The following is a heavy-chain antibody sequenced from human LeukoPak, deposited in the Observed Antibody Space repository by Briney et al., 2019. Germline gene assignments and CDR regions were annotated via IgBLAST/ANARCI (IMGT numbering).Heavy chain of an antibody. J-gene: IGHJ4*02. CDR2: IYSGGST. V-gene: IGHV3-53*01. D-gene: IGHD3-9*01. Sequence: GGSLRLSCAASGFTVSSNYMSWVRQAPGKGLEWVSVIYSGGSTYYADSVKGRFTISRDNSKNTLYLQMNSLRAEDTAVYYCAKASAEIRYFDWLLWLDYWGQGTLVTVSS. CDR1: GFTVSSNY. CDR3: AKASAEIRYFDWLLWLDY.